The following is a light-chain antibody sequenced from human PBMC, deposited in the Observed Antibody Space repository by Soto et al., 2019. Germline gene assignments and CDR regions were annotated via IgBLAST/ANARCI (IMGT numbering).Light chain of an antibody. CDR2: DAS. CDR1: QSISSW. Sequence: DIQMTQSPSTLSASVGDRVSITCRASQSISSWLAWYQQKPGKAPKLLIFDASTLEGGVPSRFSGSGSGTEFTLTISSLQPDDFATYYCQQYNNYVTFGPGTKVD. CDR3: QQYNNYVT. J-gene: IGKJ3*01. V-gene: IGKV1-5*01.